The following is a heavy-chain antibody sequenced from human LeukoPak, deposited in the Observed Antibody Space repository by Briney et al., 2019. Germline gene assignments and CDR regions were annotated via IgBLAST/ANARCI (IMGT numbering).Heavy chain of an antibody. CDR1: GGSFSGYY. CDR2: INHSGST. Sequence: PSETLSLTCAVSGGSFSGYYWSWIRQPPGKGLEWIGEINHSGSTNYNPSLKSRVTISVDTSKNQFSLKLSSVTAADTAVYYCARQWTSSGWYDWGQGTLVTVSS. D-gene: IGHD6-19*01. V-gene: IGHV4-34*01. CDR3: ARQWTSSGWYD. J-gene: IGHJ4*02.